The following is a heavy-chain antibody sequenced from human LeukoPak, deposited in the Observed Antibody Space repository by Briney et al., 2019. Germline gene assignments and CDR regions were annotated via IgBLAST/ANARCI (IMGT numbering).Heavy chain of an antibody. CDR1: GFIFSDYG. J-gene: IGHJ4*02. Sequence: GGSLRLSCVASGFIFSDYGIQWVRQAPGKGLEWVAVIAYDGNNTYYGDSVRGRFTISRDNSKNTLYLQMNSLRAEDTAVYYCAKELAPYSNYGPLDYWGQGTPVTVSS. CDR3: AKELAPYSNYGPLDY. D-gene: IGHD4-11*01. CDR2: IAYDGNNT. V-gene: IGHV3-30*18.